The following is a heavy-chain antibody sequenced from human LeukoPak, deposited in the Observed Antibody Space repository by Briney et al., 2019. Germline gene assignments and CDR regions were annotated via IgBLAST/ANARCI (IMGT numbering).Heavy chain of an antibody. Sequence: PGGSLRLSCAASGFTFSSYTMSWVRQAPGKGLEWVSTITTSDGNTYYADSVKGRFTVSRDNSKNTLYLQMNSLRAEDTAVYYCAKDRVGATGGFDYWGQGTLVTVSS. J-gene: IGHJ4*02. V-gene: IGHV3-23*01. CDR3: AKDRVGATGGFDY. D-gene: IGHD1-26*01. CDR2: ITTSDGNT. CDR1: GFTFSSYT.